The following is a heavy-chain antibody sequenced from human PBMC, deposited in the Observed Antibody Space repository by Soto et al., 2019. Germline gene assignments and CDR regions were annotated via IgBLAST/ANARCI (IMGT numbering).Heavy chain of an antibody. CDR1: GFAFSSYG. V-gene: IGHV3-33*01. CDR3: ARDIDWYSNSSGFDN. CDR2: IWYDGSNK. J-gene: IGHJ4*02. Sequence: QVQLVESGGGVVQPGRSLRLSGAAYGFAFSSYGMHWVRQAPGKGLEWVAVIWYDGSNKHYADPVKGRFTISRDNSKNTLSLQMNSLRAEDTAIYYCARDIDWYSNSSGFDNWGQGTLVTVSS. D-gene: IGHD1-26*01.